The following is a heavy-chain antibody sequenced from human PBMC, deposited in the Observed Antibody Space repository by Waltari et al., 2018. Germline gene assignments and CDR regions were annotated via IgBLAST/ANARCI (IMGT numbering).Heavy chain of an antibody. Sequence: QVQLVESGRVVVQPGRSLRRSCAASEFTFSSSSITWVRQAPGKGLEWVAVISYNGRNIYYVDSVKGRFTISRDNSKKMLYLQMNSLSAEDTAVYFCARDYCDRTNCHGMDVWGQGTTVTVSS. CDR3: ARDYCDRTNCHGMDV. J-gene: IGHJ6*02. V-gene: IGHV3-30*04. CDR1: EFTFSSSS. D-gene: IGHD2-2*01. CDR2: ISYNGRNI.